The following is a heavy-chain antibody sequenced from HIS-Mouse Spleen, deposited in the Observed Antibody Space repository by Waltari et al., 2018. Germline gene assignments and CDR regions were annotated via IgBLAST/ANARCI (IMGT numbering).Heavy chain of an antibody. J-gene: IGHJ1*01. D-gene: IGHD6-13*01. V-gene: IGHV5-51*03. Sequence: EVQLVQSGAEVKKPGESLKISCKGSGYSFTSYWIGWVRQMPGKGLEWVGVPYPVDPATTTPPSFQGQVTIPADKSISTAYLQWSSLKASDTAMYYCARLRYSSSWLEYFQHWGQGTLVTVSS. CDR1: GYSFTSYW. CDR2: PYPVDPAT. CDR3: ARLRYSSSWLEYFQH.